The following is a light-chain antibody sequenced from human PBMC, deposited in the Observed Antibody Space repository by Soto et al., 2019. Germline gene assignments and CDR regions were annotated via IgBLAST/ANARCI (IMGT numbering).Light chain of an antibody. V-gene: IGKV1-5*01. CDR3: QQYNSYPWT. CDR1: QSISSW. CDR2: DAS. J-gene: IGKJ1*01. Sequence: DIQMTQSPSTLSASVGDRVTITCRASQSISSWLAWDQQKRGKAPKLLIYDASSLESGVPSRFSGSGSGTEFTLTISSLQPDDFATYYCQQYNSYPWTFGQGTKVEIK.